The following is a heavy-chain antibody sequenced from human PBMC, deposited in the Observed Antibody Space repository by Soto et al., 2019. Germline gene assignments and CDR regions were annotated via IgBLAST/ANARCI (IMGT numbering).Heavy chain of an antibody. Sequence: SVKVSCKASGGTFSSYAISWVRQAPGQGLEWMGGIIPIFGTANYAQKFQGRVTITADESTSTAYMELSSLRSEDTAVYYCARDRYCSGGSCYSRWFDPWGQGTLVTVSS. CDR2: IIPIFGTA. V-gene: IGHV1-69*01. J-gene: IGHJ5*02. D-gene: IGHD2-15*01. CDR3: ARDRYCSGGSCYSRWFDP. CDR1: GGTFSSYA.